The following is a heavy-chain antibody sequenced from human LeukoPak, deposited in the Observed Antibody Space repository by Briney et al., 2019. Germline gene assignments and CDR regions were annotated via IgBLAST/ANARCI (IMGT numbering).Heavy chain of an antibody. CDR2: VYLSGST. V-gene: IGHV4-61*02. CDR3: ARAWGVVGALDAFDI. J-gene: IGHJ3*02. CDR1: GGSITSGSYY. Sequence: KTSETLSLTCSVSGGSITSGSYYWSWIRQPAGKGLEWIGRVYLSGSTNDNPSLKSRVTISADTSKNQFSLKLSSVTAADTAVYYCARAWGVVGALDAFDIWGQGTMATVPS. D-gene: IGHD1-26*01.